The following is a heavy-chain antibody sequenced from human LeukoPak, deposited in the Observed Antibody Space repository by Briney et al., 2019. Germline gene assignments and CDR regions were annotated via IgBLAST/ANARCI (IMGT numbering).Heavy chain of an antibody. CDR2: IYPGDSGP. D-gene: IGHD1-26*01. Sequence: GESLKISCKVSGYSFTSYCIGWGRQMPGKGLEWMGIIYPGDSGPTYSPSFQGQVTISVDKSINSAYLQWSSLQASDTAMYYCGMSGDRVPHQDDVFDVWGQGTMVTVST. J-gene: IGHJ3*01. CDR3: GMSGDRVPHQDDVFDV. V-gene: IGHV5-51*01. CDR1: GYSFTSYC.